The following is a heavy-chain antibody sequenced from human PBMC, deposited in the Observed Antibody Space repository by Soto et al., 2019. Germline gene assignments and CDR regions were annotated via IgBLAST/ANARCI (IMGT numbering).Heavy chain of an antibody. CDR2: INPNSGGT. CDR1: GYTFTGYY. J-gene: IGHJ6*02. D-gene: IGHD6-13*01. V-gene: IGHV1-2*04. CDR3: ARVAIAAAGNTHSYYGMDV. Sequence: ASVKVSCKASGYTFTGYYMHWVRRAPGQGLEWMGWINPNSGGTNYAQKFQGWVTMTRDTSISTAYMELSRLRSDDTAVYYCARVAIAAAGNTHSYYGMDVWGQGTTVTVSS.